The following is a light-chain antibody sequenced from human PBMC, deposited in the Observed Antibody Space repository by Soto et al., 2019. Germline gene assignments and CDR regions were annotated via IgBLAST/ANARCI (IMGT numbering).Light chain of an antibody. CDR1: QSISTW. Sequence: DIQMTQSPSTLSASVGDRVTITCRASQSISTWLAWYQQKPGKAPILLIYKASNLESGVPSRFSGSGSGTEFTLTISSRQPDDFAAYYCQQYNSYPWTFGQGTKVEIK. V-gene: IGKV1-5*03. CDR2: KAS. CDR3: QQYNSYPWT. J-gene: IGKJ1*01.